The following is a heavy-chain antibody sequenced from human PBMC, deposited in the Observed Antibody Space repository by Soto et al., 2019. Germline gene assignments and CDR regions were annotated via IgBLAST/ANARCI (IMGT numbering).Heavy chain of an antibody. J-gene: IGHJ5*02. Sequence: PGGSLRLSCAASGFTFSSYAMSWVRRAPGKGLEWVSTISGSGGNTYYADSVKGRFTISRDNSQNTLFLQMNSLRAEDTALYHCAKSGLAEAVTPYWFDPWGRGTLVTVSS. CDR1: GFTFSSYA. CDR3: AKSGLAEAVTPYWFDP. V-gene: IGHV3-23*01. D-gene: IGHD2-15*01. CDR2: ISGSGGNT.